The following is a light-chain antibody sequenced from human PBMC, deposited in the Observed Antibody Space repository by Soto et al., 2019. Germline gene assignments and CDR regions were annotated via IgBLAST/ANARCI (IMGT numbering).Light chain of an antibody. J-gene: IGKJ1*01. CDR3: QQYKSIPWT. V-gene: IGKV1-5*03. CDR1: QSISMW. CDR2: KAA. Sequence: DIHMTQSPSTLSASVGDRVTITCRASQSISMWLAWYQTKPGAAPKFLMYKAASLESGVPSRFSGSGSGTEFTLTINNLQPDDFATYYCQQYKSIPWTVGQGTTVEI.